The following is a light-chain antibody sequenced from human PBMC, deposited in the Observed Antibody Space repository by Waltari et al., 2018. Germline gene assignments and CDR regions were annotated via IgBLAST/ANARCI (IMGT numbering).Light chain of an antibody. CDR3: QQSYSTPFYS. Sequence: DIQMTQSPSSLSASIEDRVTIICRASQSIGSYLNWYQLKPGKAPKFLIYDASSLQSGVPSRFSGSGSGTNFTLTISSLQPEDFATYYCQQSYSTPFYSFGQGTKLEIK. J-gene: IGKJ2*01. CDR1: QSIGSY. CDR2: DAS. V-gene: IGKV1-39*01.